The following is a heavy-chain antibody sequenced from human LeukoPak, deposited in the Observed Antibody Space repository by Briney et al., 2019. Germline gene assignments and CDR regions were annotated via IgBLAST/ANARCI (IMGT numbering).Heavy chain of an antibody. CDR1: GFTFSSYS. Sequence: GGSLRLSCAASGFTFSSYSMSWVRQAPGKGLEWVSAISGSGGSTYYADSVKGRFTISRDNSKNTLYLQMNSLRAEDTAVYYCAKPPRSGSYYYFDYWGQGTLVTVSS. CDR3: AKPPRSGSYYYFDY. V-gene: IGHV3-23*01. D-gene: IGHD1-26*01. J-gene: IGHJ4*02. CDR2: ISGSGGST.